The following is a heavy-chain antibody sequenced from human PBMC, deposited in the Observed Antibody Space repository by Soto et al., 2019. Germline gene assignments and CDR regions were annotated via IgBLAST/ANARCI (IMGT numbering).Heavy chain of an antibody. Sequence: QVQLVESGGGVVQPGRSLRLSCAASGFTFSSYGMHWVRQAPGKGLEWVAVISYDGSNKYYADSVKGRFIISRDNSKNKLYLQMNSMRADDTAVYYCAKEEYGDYDLGYYYGMDVWGQGTTVTVSS. CDR3: AKEEYGDYDLGYYYGMDV. D-gene: IGHD4-17*01. CDR2: ISYDGSNK. CDR1: GFTFSSYG. J-gene: IGHJ6*02. V-gene: IGHV3-30*18.